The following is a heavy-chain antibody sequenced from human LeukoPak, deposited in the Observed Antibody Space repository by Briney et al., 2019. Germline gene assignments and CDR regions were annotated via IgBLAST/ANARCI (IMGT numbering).Heavy chain of an antibody. V-gene: IGHV3-23*01. CDR2: ISDRGGST. Sequence: PGGSLRLSCSASGFTFSSYAMSWLRQAPGKGLEWVSTISDRGGSTYYADSVKGRFTISRDNSKNTLYLQMNSLRAEDTAVDYCARRYYYYYMDVWGKGTTVTVSS. J-gene: IGHJ6*03. CDR3: ARRYYYYYMDV. CDR1: GFTFSSYA.